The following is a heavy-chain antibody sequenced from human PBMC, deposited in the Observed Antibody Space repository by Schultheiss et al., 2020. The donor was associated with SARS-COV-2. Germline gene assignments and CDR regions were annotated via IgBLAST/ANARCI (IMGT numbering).Heavy chain of an antibody. V-gene: IGHV1-69*13. Sequence: SVKVSCKASGGTFSSYAISWVRQAPGQGLEWMGGIIPIFGTANYAQKFQGRVTITADESTSTAYMELSSLRSEDTAVYYCARDRPADSSSWYGSYYYYGMDVWGQGTTVTVSS. J-gene: IGHJ6*02. CDR3: ARDRPADSSSWYGSYYYYGMDV. CDR2: IIPIFGTA. D-gene: IGHD6-13*01. CDR1: GGTFSSYA.